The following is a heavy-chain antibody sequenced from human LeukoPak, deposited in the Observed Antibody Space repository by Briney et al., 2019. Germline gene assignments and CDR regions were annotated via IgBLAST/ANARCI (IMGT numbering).Heavy chain of an antibody. CDR2: ISGSGGST. Sequence: PGGSLRLSCAASGFTFSSYAMSWVRQAPGKGLEWVSAISGSGGSTYYADSVKGRFTISRDNSKNTLYLQMNSLRAEDTAVYYCAKSPHSITIRAYYYYMDVWGKGTTVTVSS. J-gene: IGHJ6*03. CDR3: AKSPHSITIRAYYYYMDV. CDR1: GFTFSSYA. V-gene: IGHV3-23*01. D-gene: IGHD3-3*01.